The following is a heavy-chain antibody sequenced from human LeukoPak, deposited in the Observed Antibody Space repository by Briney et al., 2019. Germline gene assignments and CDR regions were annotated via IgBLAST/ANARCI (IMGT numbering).Heavy chain of an antibody. CDR2: IWFDGSNK. D-gene: IGHD4-23*01. J-gene: IGHJ4*02. CDR3: ARGLGGSSEGYFDL. Sequence: QPGGSLRLSCAASGLTFSSYGMHWVRQAPGKGLEWVAVIWFDGSNKYYADSVKGRFTISRDNSKNTLYLQMNSLRVEDTALYYCARGLGGSSEGYFDLWGQGTLVTVSS. CDR1: GLTFSSYG. V-gene: IGHV3-33*01.